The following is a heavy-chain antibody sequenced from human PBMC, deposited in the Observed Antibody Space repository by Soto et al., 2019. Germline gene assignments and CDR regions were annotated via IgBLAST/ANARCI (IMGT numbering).Heavy chain of an antibody. CDR1: CGSISSGGYY. CDR2: IYYSGST. CDR3: ARVNVMITFGGVIAPYDAFDI. D-gene: IGHD3-16*02. J-gene: IGHJ3*02. Sequence: SETLSLTCTVSCGSISSGGYYWSWIRQHPGKGLEWIGYIYYSGSTYYNPSLKSRVTISVDTSKNQFSLKLSSVTAADTAVYYCARVNVMITFGGVIAPYDAFDIWGQGTMVTVSS. V-gene: IGHV4-31*03.